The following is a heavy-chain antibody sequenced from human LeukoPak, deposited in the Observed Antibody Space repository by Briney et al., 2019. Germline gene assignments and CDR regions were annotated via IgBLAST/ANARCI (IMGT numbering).Heavy chain of an antibody. CDR3: ARGGQYQLLSSNWFDP. D-gene: IGHD2-2*01. Sequence: ASVRVSCKASGYTFTSYDINWVRQATGQGLEWMGWMNPNSGNTGYAQKFQGRVTMTRNTSICTAYMELSSLRSEDTAVYYCARGGQYQLLSSNWFDPWGQGTLVTVSS. J-gene: IGHJ5*02. CDR2: MNPNSGNT. CDR1: GYTFTSYD. V-gene: IGHV1-8*01.